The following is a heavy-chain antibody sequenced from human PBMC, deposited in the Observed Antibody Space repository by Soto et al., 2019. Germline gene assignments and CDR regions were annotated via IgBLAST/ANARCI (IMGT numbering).Heavy chain of an antibody. D-gene: IGHD2-15*01. CDR3: APHAPCCSGRCKYDAFAT. CDR2: VTADGGT. Sequence: EVQVLESGGGLVQPGGSLRLSCEGSGFTVSSHAMTWLRQAPGKGPEWVSTVTADGGTYYADSVKGRFAMSRDTSANTLYLQMSSLGAETTAAYYCAPHAPCCSGRCKYDAFATRGKAPMVTVSS. J-gene: IGHJ3*02. CDR1: GFTVSSHA. V-gene: IGHV3-23*01.